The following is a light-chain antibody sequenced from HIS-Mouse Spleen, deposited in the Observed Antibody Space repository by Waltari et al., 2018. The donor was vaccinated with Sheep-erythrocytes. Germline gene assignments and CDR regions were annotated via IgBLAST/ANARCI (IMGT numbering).Light chain of an antibody. J-gene: IGLJ1*01. Sequence: QSALTQPRSVSGSPGQSVTIPCPGTSSAVGGYNYVSWYQQYPGKAPKLMIYDVSKRPSGVPDRFSGSKSGNTASLTISGLQAEDEADYYCCSYAGSYNHVFATGTKVTVL. CDR2: DVS. V-gene: IGLV2-11*01. CDR1: SSAVGGYNY. CDR3: CSYAGSYNHV.